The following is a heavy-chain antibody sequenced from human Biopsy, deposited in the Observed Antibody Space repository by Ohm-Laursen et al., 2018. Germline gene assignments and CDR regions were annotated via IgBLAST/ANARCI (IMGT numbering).Heavy chain of an antibody. V-gene: IGHV4-59*11. CDR3: ARGSNEYGGLYFPH. CDR1: GGSFTGHY. CDR2: ISHTGYT. Sequence: GTLPLTCTVSGGSFTGHYWTWIRQPPGKGLEWIGHISHTGYTSYKSSLESRVTISLDTSRKHFSLRLTSLAAADTAVYYCARGSNEYGGLYFPHWGQGTLVTVSS. J-gene: IGHJ1*01. D-gene: IGHD4-23*01.